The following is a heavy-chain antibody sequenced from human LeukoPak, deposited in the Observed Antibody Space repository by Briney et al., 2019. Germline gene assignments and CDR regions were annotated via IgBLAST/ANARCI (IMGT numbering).Heavy chain of an antibody. J-gene: IGHJ4*02. Sequence: GGSMRLSCAASGSTFNTYAMSWVRQAPGKGLEWVSAISDSGGSTYYADSVRGRFTIPRDNAKNSLYLQMSSLRAEDTAVYFCARGEYGSGSYHIDYWGQGTLVTVSS. CDR1: GSTFNTYA. CDR2: ISDSGGST. CDR3: ARGEYGSGSYHIDY. D-gene: IGHD3-10*01. V-gene: IGHV3-23*01.